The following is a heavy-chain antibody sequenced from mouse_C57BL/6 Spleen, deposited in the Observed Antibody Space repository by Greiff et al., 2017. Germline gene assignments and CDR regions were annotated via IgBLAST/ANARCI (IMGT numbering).Heavy chain of an antibody. CDR1: GYTFTSYW. CDR2: IDPSDSYT. D-gene: IGHD4-1*02. J-gene: IGHJ2*01. Sequence: VQLQQPGAELVRPGTSVKLSCKASGYTFTSYWMHWVKQRPGQGLEWIGVIDPSDSYTNYNQKFKGKATLTVDTSSSTAYMQLSSLTSEDSAVYYCALLNWADFDYWGQGTTLTVSS. V-gene: IGHV1-59*01. CDR3: ALLNWADFDY.